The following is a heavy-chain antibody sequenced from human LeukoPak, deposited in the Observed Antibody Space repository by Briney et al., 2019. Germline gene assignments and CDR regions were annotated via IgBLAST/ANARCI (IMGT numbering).Heavy chain of an antibody. CDR2: ISGSGDYT. Sequence: PGGSLRLSCAASGFTFSSHGMSWVRQAPGKGLEWVSTISGSGDYTYYADSVKGRFTISRDNSKNTLYLHMNSLRAEDTAVYYCARDQAGSGHYADYWGQGTLVTVSS. V-gene: IGHV3-23*01. J-gene: IGHJ4*02. CDR3: ARDQAGSGHYADY. CDR1: GFTFSSHG. D-gene: IGHD3-10*01.